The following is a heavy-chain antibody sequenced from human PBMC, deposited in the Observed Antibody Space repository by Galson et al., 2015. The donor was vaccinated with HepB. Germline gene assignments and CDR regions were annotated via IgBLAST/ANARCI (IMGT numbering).Heavy chain of an antibody. CDR1: GFTFTGSA. Sequence: SVKVSCKASGFTFTGSAVQWVRQARGQRLEWIGWIVVGSGNTNYAQKFQERVTITRDMSTSTAYMELSSLRSEDTAVYYCAANGGAAGVTGYYYGMDVWGQGTTVTVSS. D-gene: IGHD6-13*01. CDR3: AANGGAAGVTGYYYGMDV. J-gene: IGHJ6*02. CDR2: IVVGSGNT. V-gene: IGHV1-58*01.